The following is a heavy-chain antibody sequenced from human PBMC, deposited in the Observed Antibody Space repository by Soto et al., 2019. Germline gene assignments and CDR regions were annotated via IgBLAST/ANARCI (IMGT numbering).Heavy chain of an antibody. J-gene: IGHJ4*02. V-gene: IGHV6-1*01. CDR1: GDSVSSNSVV. CDR2: TYYRSKWYY. Sequence: SQTLSLTCAISGDSVSSNSVVWNWIRQSPSRGLEWLGRTYYRSKWYYEYAESVKSRIIINPDTSKNQLSLQLNFVTPEDTGVYYCARLVGNSWIDYWGQGTLVTVSS. D-gene: IGHD6-13*01. CDR3: ARLVGNSWIDY.